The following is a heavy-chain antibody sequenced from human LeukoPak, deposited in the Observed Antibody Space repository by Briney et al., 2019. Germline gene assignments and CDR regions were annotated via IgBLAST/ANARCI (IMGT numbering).Heavy chain of an antibody. V-gene: IGHV3-23*01. J-gene: IGHJ4*02. Sequence: GGSLRLSCAASGFTFSSYAMSWVRQAPGKGLEWVSAISGSGGSTYYADSVKGRFTISRDNSKNTLYLQMKSLRAEDTAVYYCARERNLEIAVAGTIFNYWGQGPLVTVSS. CDR3: ARERNLEIAVAGTIFNY. CDR1: GFTFSSYA. D-gene: IGHD6-19*01. CDR2: ISGSGGST.